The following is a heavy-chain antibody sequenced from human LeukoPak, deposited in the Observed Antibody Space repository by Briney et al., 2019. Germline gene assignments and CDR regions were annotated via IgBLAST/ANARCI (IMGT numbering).Heavy chain of an antibody. CDR2: ISGSGGST. D-gene: IGHD3-3*01. CDR3: AKLQDRDFWSGSIHLDAFDI. V-gene: IGHV3-23*01. CDR1: GFTFSSYA. Sequence: GGSLRLSCAASGFTFSSYAMSWVRQAPGKGLEWVSAISGSGGSTYYADSVKGRFTISRDNSKNTLYLQMNSLRAEDTAVYYCAKLQDRDFWSGSIHLDAFDIWGQGTMVTVSS. J-gene: IGHJ3*02.